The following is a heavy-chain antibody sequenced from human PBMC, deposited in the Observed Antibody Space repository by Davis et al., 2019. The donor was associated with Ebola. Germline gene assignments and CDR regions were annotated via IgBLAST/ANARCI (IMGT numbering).Heavy chain of an antibody. D-gene: IGHD2-15*01. CDR3: ARELGLGYCSGGSCYRDY. V-gene: IGHV3-21*01. J-gene: IGHJ4*02. CDR1: GFTFSSYS. CDR2: ISSSSSYI. Sequence: GESLKISCAASGFTFSSYSMNWVRQAPGKGLEWVSSISSSSSYIYYADSVKGRFTISRDNAKNSLYLQMNSLRAEDTAEYYCARELGLGYCSGGSCYRDYWGQGTLVTVSS.